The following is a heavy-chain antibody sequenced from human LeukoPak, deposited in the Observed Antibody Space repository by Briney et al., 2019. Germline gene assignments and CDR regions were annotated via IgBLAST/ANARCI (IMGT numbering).Heavy chain of an antibody. D-gene: IGHD1-26*01. V-gene: IGHV4-59*08. J-gene: IGHJ4*02. CDR1: SRSIGSFY. CDR3: TRGGSADPFEH. Sequence: SETLSLTCTISSRSIGSFYWRWIRQPPGKGVEWIGYINFSGSTKSNSALESRVTISMDTSKNQFSLKLNSVTAADTAVYYCTRGGSADPFEHWGQGTLVTVSS. CDR2: INFSGST.